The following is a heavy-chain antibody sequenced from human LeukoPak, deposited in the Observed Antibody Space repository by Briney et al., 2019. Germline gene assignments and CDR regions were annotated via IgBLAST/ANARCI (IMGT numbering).Heavy chain of an antibody. CDR3: ARELTVTTWYAFDI. Sequence: SETLSLTCTVSGGSISSYYWSWIRQSAGKGLEWIGRIYTSGSTNYNPSLKSRVTMSVDTSKNQFSLKLSSVTAADTAVYYCARELTVTTWYAFDIWGQGTMVTVPS. J-gene: IGHJ3*02. D-gene: IGHD4-17*01. CDR2: IYTSGST. V-gene: IGHV4-4*07. CDR1: GGSISSYY.